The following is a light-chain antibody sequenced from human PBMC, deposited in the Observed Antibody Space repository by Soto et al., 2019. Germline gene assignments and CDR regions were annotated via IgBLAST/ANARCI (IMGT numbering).Light chain of an antibody. CDR2: AAS. CDR3: QQLNTYPWT. V-gene: IGKV1-9*01. Sequence: DIQLTQSPSFLSASVGDRVTITCRASQGISSSLAWYQQKPGKAPNLLIYAASTLQSGVPSRFRGGGTGIEFTLPISRREPEDFASYYCQQLNTYPWTFGQGTKV. J-gene: IGKJ1*01. CDR1: QGISSS.